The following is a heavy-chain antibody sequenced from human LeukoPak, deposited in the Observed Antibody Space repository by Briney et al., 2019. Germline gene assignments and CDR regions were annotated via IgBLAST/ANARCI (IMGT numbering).Heavy chain of an antibody. Sequence: GSLRLSCAASGFTFSSYEMNWVRQAPGKGLEWVSGINWNGGSTGYADSVKGRFTISRDNAKNSLYLQMNSLRAEDTALYYCARGTKPDSSGYYFDYWGQGTLVTVSS. J-gene: IGHJ4*02. D-gene: IGHD3-22*01. CDR3: ARGTKPDSSGYYFDY. CDR1: GFTFSSYE. CDR2: INWNGGST. V-gene: IGHV3-20*04.